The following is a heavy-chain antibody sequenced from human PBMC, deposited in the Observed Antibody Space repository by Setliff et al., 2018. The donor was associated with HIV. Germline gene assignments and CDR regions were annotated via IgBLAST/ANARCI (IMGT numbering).Heavy chain of an antibody. V-gene: IGHV4-34*01. Sequence: SETLSLTCDVYGGSFRGYYWSWIRQSPGKGLEWIAEINDSGTTTSNPSLKSRVTISVDTSKNQFSLKLSSVTAADTAVYYCARYHIGGIQYFQHWGQGALVTVS. CDR3: ARYHIGGIQYFQH. CDR1: GGSFRGYY. D-gene: IGHD2-21*01. CDR2: INDSGTT. J-gene: IGHJ1*01.